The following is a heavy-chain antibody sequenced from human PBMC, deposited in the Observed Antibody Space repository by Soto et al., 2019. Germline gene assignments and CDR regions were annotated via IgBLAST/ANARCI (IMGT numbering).Heavy chain of an antibody. J-gene: IGHJ4*01. Sequence: GGSLRLSCAASGFTVSDTYMGWVRQAPGKGLEWVSTLYSGNWTYYADSVKGRFSLSRDSPKNTLYLQMNSLRAEDTAVYYCVSGRTSSWYAAIDYWGHGTLVTVSS. CDR2: LYSGNWT. D-gene: IGHD6-13*01. V-gene: IGHV3-53*01. CDR1: GFTVSDTY. CDR3: VSGRTSSWYAAIDY.